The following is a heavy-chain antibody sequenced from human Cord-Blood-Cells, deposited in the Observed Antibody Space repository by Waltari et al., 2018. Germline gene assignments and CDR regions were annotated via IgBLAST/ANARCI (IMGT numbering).Heavy chain of an antibody. CDR2: IRSKAYGGTT. D-gene: IGHD1-7*01. CDR3: TTFITGTTFDY. J-gene: IGHJ4*02. CDR1: GFPYGDYA. V-gene: IGHV3-49*05. Sequence: EVQLVESGGGLVKPGRYLRLSCPASGFPYGDYAMTGFRQAPGKGLEWVGFIRSKAYGGTTEYAASVKGRFTISRDDSKSIAYLQMNSLKTEDTAVYYCTTFITGTTFDYWGQGTLVTVSS.